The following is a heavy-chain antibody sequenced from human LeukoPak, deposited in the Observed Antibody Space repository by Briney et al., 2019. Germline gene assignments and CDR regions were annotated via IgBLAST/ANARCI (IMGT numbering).Heavy chain of an antibody. CDR3: ARGVGSGWYED. CDR2: VDSSGNT. J-gene: IGHJ3*01. CDR1: VVSMNGYY. Sequence: SETLSLTCSVSVVSMNGYYWSWLRQSAGNRLEWIGHVDSSGNTNYNPSLESRVTMSVDKSKNQFSLKLSSVTAADTAVYYCARGVGSGWYEDWGQGTMVTVSS. V-gene: IGHV4-4*07. D-gene: IGHD6-19*01.